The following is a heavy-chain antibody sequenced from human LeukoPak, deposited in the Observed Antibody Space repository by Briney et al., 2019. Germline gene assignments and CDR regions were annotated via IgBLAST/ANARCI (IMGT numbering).Heavy chain of an antibody. CDR2: IIPIFGTA. D-gene: IGHD3-22*01. V-gene: IGHV1-69*13. CDR1: GGTFSSYA. CDR3: AIHDSSGYYVRFDGFDI. J-gene: IGHJ3*02. Sequence: ASVKVSCKASGGTFSSYAISWVRQAPGQGLEWMGGIIPIFGTANYAQKFQGRVTITADESTSTAYMELSSLRSEDTAVYYCAIHDSSGYYVRFDGFDIWGQGTMVTVSS.